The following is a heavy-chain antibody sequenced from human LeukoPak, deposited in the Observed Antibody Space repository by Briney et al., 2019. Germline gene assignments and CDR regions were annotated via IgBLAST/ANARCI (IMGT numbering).Heavy chain of an antibody. CDR3: ARDGSSLDY. D-gene: IGHD6-6*01. V-gene: IGHV3-30*01. CDR1: GFTFSSYA. Sequence: GGSLRLSCAASGFTFSSYAMHWVRQAPGKGLEWVAVISYDGSNKYYADSVKGRFTISRDNSKNTLYLQMNSLRAKDTAVYYCARDGSSLDYWGQGTLVTVSS. J-gene: IGHJ4*02. CDR2: ISYDGSNK.